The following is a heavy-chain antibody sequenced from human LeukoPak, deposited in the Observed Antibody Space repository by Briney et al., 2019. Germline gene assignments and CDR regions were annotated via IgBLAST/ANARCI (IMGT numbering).Heavy chain of an antibody. Sequence: SVKVSCKASGGTFSSYAISWVRQAPGQGLEWMGGIIPMFGTGKYAQKFQGRVTITTDESTSTAYMELSSLRSEDTAVYYCARMRQIVVEPVAIGWFDPWGQGTLVTVSA. D-gene: IGHD2-2*02. V-gene: IGHV1-69*05. CDR3: ARMRQIVVEPVAIGWFDP. J-gene: IGHJ5*02. CDR1: GGTFSSYA. CDR2: IIPMFGTG.